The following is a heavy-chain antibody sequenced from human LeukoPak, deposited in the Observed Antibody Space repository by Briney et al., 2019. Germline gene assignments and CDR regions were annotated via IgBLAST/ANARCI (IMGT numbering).Heavy chain of an antibody. CDR2: INTNTGNP. J-gene: IGHJ5*02. CDR1: GYTFTSFA. D-gene: IGHD6-13*01. CDR3: ARGFSSSWQGWFDP. Sequence: ASVKLSCKASGYTFTSFAMNWVRQAPGQGLEWMGWINTNTGNPTYAQGFTGRFVFSLDTSVSTAYLQISSLKAEDTAVYYCARGFSSSWQGWFDPWGQGTLVTVSS. V-gene: IGHV7-4-1*02.